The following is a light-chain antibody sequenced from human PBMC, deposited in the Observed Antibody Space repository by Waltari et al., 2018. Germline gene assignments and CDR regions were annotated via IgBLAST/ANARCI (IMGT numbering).Light chain of an antibody. CDR2: QAI. J-gene: IGLJ2*01. Sequence: SLELTQPPSVSVSPGQTATITCSGDRLGNKFTSWYQQRPGQSPVLVIHQAIRRPSGIPERFSGSISGDTATLAISGAQAVDEADYYCQAGDSSTYVVFGAGTKLTVL. CDR1: RLGNKF. CDR3: QAGDSSTYVV. V-gene: IGLV3-1*01.